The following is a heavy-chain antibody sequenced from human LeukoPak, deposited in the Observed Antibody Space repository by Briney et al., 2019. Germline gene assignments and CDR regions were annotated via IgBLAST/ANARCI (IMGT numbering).Heavy chain of an antibody. Sequence: SETLSLTCTVSGGSISSSSYYWGWIRQPPGKGLEWIGSIYYSGSTYYNPSLKSRVTISVDTSKNQFSLKLSSVTAADTAVYYCARSASYSDGLWLIVSCAFDIWGQGTTVTVSS. V-gene: IGHV4-39*07. J-gene: IGHJ3*02. CDR2: IYYSGST. CDR3: ARSASYSDGLWLIVSCAFDI. CDR1: GGSISSSSYY. D-gene: IGHD3-10*01.